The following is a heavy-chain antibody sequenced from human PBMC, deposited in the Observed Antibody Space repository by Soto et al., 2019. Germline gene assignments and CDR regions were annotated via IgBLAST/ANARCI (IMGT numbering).Heavy chain of an antibody. CDR3: ARGYSGYDWPHYFDY. D-gene: IGHD5-12*01. Sequence: SVKVSCKASGGTFSSYAISWVRQAPGQGLEWMGGIIPIFGTANYAQKFQGRVTITADESTSTAYMELSSLRSEDTAVYYCARGYSGYDWPHYFDYWGQGTLVTVSS. J-gene: IGHJ4*02. CDR1: GGTFSSYA. V-gene: IGHV1-69*13. CDR2: IIPIFGTA.